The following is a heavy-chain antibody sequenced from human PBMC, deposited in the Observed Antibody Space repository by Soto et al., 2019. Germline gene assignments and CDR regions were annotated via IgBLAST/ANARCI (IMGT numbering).Heavy chain of an antibody. CDR1: GFTFSSYW. V-gene: IGHV3-7*04. CDR3: ARGSDYYDSSGYYFDF. CDR2: IKQDESAK. J-gene: IGHJ4*02. D-gene: IGHD3-22*01. Sequence: GGSLRLSCAASGFTFSSYWMSWVRQAPGKGLEWVANIKQDESAKYYVDSVKGRFTSSRDNAKNSLFLQMNSLRAEDTAVYYCARGSDYYDSSGYYFDFRGQGTLVTVSS.